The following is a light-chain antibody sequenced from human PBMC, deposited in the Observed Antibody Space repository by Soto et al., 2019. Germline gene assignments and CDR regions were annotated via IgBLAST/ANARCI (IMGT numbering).Light chain of an antibody. CDR1: SSDVGGYNY. Sequence: QSALTQPASVSGSPGQSITISCTGTSSDVGGYNYVSWYQQHPGKAPKLMIYDVSNRPSGVSNRFSGSKSGNTASLTISGLQAEDEADYYCSSYTSSSHVFGTGTKATVL. J-gene: IGLJ1*01. CDR3: SSYTSSSHV. CDR2: DVS. V-gene: IGLV2-14*01.